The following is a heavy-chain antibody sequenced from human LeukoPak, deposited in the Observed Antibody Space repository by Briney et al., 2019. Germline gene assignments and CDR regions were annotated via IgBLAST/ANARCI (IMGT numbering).Heavy chain of an antibody. V-gene: IGHV3-48*03. J-gene: IGHJ4*02. Sequence: GGSLRLSCAASGFTFSSYEMNWVRQAPGKGLEWVSYISSSGSTIYYVDSVKGRFTISRDNSKSTLFLQLNTLTAEDTAIYYCAKDRSYGSGTLYPLFDFRGLGTLVTVSS. CDR3: AKDRSYGSGTLYPLFDF. CDR2: ISSSGSTI. CDR1: GFTFSSYE. D-gene: IGHD3-10*01.